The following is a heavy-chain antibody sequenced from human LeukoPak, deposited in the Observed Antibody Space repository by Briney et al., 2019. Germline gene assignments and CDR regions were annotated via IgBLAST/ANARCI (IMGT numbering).Heavy chain of an antibody. V-gene: IGHV3-7*05. CDR1: GFSFSSYW. CDR2: IKEDGSDK. J-gene: IGHJ4*02. CDR3: ARDVK. D-gene: IGHD2/OR15-2a*01. Sequence: GGSLRLSCTASGFSFSSYWMSWVRQAPGEGPELVASIKEDGSDKHYVASVKGRFTISRDNAKNSLYLQMNSLRAEDTAIYYCARDVKWGQGTLVTVSS.